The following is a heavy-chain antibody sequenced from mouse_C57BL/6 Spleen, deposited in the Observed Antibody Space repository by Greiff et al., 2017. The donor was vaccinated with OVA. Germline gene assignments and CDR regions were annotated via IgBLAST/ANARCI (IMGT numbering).Heavy chain of an antibody. CDR3: ARFHEYYCSSHYFDY. D-gene: IGHD1-1*01. J-gene: IGHJ2*01. CDR1: GFTFTDYY. V-gene: IGHV7-3*01. Sequence: EVQLVESGGGLVQPGGSLSLSCAASGFTFTDYYMSWVRQPPGKALEWLGFISNKANGYTTEYSSSVKGRFTISRDNSQSTLYLQMNALRAEDSATYYCARFHEYYCSSHYFDYWGQGTTLTVSS. CDR2: ISNKANGYTT.